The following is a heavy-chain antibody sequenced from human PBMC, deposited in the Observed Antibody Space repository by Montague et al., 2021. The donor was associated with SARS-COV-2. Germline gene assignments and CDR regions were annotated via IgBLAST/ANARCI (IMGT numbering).Heavy chain of an antibody. J-gene: IGHJ5*02. Sequence: SETLSLTCAVYGASFSGYHWTWIRLSPGRGMEWNGEVIHSGKTSSNPSLRSRLTMSVETYKKQFTLSLSSVTAADTAVYFCAKGSHIHGTRGLCTGWFDPWGQGTLVTVSS. D-gene: IGHD2-8*02. V-gene: IGHV4-34*01. CDR2: VIHSGKT. CDR1: GASFSGYH. CDR3: AKGSHIHGTRGLCTGWFDP.